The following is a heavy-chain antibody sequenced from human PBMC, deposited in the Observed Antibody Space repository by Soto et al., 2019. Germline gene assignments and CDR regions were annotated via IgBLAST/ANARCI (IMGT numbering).Heavy chain of an antibody. V-gene: IGHV1-18*01. D-gene: IGHD1-26*01. Sequence: GASVKVSCKASGYRFTNHGISWVRQAPGQGLEWMGWISGNDGKTKYARKFQGRVTMTTDTSTSTVYMELSRLRSDDTAVYYCAREAIVAGATTGMDVWGQGTTVTVSS. CDR3: AREAIVAGATTGMDV. CDR1: GYRFTNHG. J-gene: IGHJ6*02. CDR2: ISGNDGKT.